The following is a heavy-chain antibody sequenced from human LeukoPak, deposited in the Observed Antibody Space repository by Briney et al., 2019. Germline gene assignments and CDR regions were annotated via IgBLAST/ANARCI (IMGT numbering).Heavy chain of an antibody. V-gene: IGHV3-43*01. CDR3: AKEDRYTGYASYYLDS. D-gene: IGHD5-12*01. CDR1: GFTFDDYT. CDR2: INWDGTST. J-gene: IGHJ4*02. Sequence: PGGSLRLSCAASGFTFDDYTMHWVRQAPGKGLEWVSLINWDGTSTYYADSVKGRFTISRDNSKNSLYLQMSSLRTEDTALYYCAKEDRYTGYASYYLDSWGRGTLVTVSS.